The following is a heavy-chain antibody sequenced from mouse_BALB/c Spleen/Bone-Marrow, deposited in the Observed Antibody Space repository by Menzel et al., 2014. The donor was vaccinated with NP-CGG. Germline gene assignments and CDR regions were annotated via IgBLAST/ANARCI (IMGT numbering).Heavy chain of an antibody. Sequence: VQLQQSGAELVKPGASVKLSCTASGFNIXDTYMHWVKQRPEQGLEWIGRIDPANGNTKYDPKFQGKATITADTSSNTAYLQLSSPTSEDTAVYYCARYYYGFYFDYWGQGTTLTVSS. J-gene: IGHJ2*01. CDR3: ARYYYGFYFDY. V-gene: IGHV14-3*02. CDR2: IDPANGNT. CDR1: GFNIXDTY. D-gene: IGHD1-1*01.